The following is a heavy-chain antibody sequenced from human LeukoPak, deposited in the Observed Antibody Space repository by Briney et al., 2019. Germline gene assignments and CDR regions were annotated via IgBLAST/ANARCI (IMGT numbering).Heavy chain of an antibody. Sequence: GASVNVSCKASGGTFSSYAISWVRQAPGQGLEWMGGIIPIFGTANYAQKFQGRVTITADESTSTAYMELSSLRSEDTAVYYCARVSFRGYSYGYWFDPWGQGTLVTVSS. CDR2: IIPIFGTA. CDR1: GGTFSSYA. CDR3: ARVSFRGYSYGYWFDP. V-gene: IGHV1-69*13. D-gene: IGHD5-18*01. J-gene: IGHJ5*02.